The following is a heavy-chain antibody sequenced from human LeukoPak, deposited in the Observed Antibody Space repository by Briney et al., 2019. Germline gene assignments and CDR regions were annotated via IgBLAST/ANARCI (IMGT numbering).Heavy chain of an antibody. CDR1: GFTFSSYA. CDR3: ARRSGIAVAGAFDY. Sequence: GGSLRLSCAASGFTFSSYAMSWVRQAPGKGLGWVSAISGSGGSTYYADSVKGRFTISRDNSKNTLYLQMNSLRAEDTAVYYCARRSGIAVAGAFDYWGQGTLVTVSS. V-gene: IGHV3-23*01. CDR2: ISGSGGST. J-gene: IGHJ4*02. D-gene: IGHD6-19*01.